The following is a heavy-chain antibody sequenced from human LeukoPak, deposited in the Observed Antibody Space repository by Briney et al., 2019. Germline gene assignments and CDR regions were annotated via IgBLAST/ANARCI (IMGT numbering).Heavy chain of an antibody. J-gene: IGHJ3*02. Sequence: SETLSLTCAVSGYSISSGYYWGWIRQPPGKGLEWIGSIYHSGSTYYNPSLKSRVTISVDTSKNQFSLKLSSVTAADTAVYYCARYGLVKRAFDIWGQGTMVTVSS. D-gene: IGHD3/OR15-3a*01. CDR3: ARYGLVKRAFDI. CDR2: IYHSGST. CDR1: GYSISSGYY. V-gene: IGHV4-38-2*01.